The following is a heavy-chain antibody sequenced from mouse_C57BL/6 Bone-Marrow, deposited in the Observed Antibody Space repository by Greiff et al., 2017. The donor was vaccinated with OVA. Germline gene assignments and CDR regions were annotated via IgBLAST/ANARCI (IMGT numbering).Heavy chain of an antibody. Sequence: QVQLQQPGAELVKPGASVKLSCKASGYTFTSYWITWVKQRPGQGLEWIGDIYPGSGSTNYNEKFKSKATLTVDTSSSTAYMQLSSLTSEDSAVYYCARRYSGSSWYFDVWGTGTTVTVSS. J-gene: IGHJ1*03. D-gene: IGHD1-1*01. CDR3: ARRYSGSSWYFDV. CDR2: IYPGSGST. CDR1: GYTFTSYW. V-gene: IGHV1-55*01.